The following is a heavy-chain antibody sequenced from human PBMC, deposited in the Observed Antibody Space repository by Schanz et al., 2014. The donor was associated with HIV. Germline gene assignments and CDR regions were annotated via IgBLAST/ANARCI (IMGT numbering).Heavy chain of an antibody. CDR1: GYSFTGYY. D-gene: IGHD6-19*01. Sequence: QAPLVQSGSEVKKPGASVKASCKASGYSFTGYYIHWVRQAPGQGLEWMGWLNTNIGATDYAPKFQGRVTLTGDTSTGTAYMEMRRLRSGDTAVYYCARSSGWGGWSTWDGMDVWGQGTTVTVS. CDR3: ARSSGWGGWSTWDGMDV. J-gene: IGHJ6*02. V-gene: IGHV1-2*02. CDR2: LNTNIGAT.